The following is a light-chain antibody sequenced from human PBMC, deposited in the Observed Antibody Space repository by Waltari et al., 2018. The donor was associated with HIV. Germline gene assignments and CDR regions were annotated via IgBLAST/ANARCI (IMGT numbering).Light chain of an antibody. CDR2: QDS. Sequence: SYELTQPPSVSVSPGQTASITCSGDKLGDQYACWYQQKPGQSPVLVIYQDSKRPSGIPERFSGYNSGNTATLTISGTQAMDEADYYCQAWDSSTVFCGGTKLTVL. J-gene: IGLJ2*01. CDR3: QAWDSSTV. V-gene: IGLV3-1*01. CDR1: KLGDQY.